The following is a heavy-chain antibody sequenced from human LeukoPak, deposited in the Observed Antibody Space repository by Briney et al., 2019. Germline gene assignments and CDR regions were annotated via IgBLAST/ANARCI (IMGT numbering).Heavy chain of an antibody. CDR2: ISSSSSYI. V-gene: IGHV3-21*01. CDR3: ARDGSWSKWPF. CDR1: GFTFSSYS. Sequence: GGSLRLSCAASGFTFSSYSMNWVRQAPGKGLEWVSSISSSSSYIYYADSVKGRFTISRDNAKNSLYLQMNRLRAEDTAVYYCARDGSWSKWPFWGQGNLVTVSS. J-gene: IGHJ4*02. D-gene: IGHD6-13*01.